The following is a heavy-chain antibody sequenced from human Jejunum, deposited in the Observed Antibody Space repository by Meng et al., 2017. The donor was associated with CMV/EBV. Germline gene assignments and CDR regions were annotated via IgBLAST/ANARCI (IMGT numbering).Heavy chain of an antibody. CDR2: IYYSGST. D-gene: IGHD1-20*01. CDR3: ARETAWAKWKYGVVDY. V-gene: IGHV4-30-4*08. CDR1: SISSADYY. J-gene: IGHJ4*02. Sequence: SISSADYYWSWIRQPPGKGLEWIGYIYYSGSTFSSSSLRGRVTMSIDTSKNQFSLRLSSMTAADTAVYYCARETAWAKWKYGVVDYWGQGTLVTVSS.